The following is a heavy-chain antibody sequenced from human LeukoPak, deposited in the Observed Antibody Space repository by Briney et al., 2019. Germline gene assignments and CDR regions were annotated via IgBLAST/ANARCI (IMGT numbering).Heavy chain of an antibody. CDR2: IIPIFGTA. D-gene: IGHD6-13*01. CDR3: ATRYSSSWDDAFDI. J-gene: IGHJ3*02. Sequence: SVKVSCKASGGTFSSYAISWVRQAPGQGLEWMGRIIPIFGTANYAQKFQGRVAITTDESTCTAYMELSSLRSEDTAVYYCATRYSSSWDDAFDIWGQGTMVTVSS. V-gene: IGHV1-69*05. CDR1: GGTFSSYA.